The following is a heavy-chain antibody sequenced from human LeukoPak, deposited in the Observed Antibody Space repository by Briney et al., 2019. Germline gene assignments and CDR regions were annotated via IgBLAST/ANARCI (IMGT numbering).Heavy chain of an antibody. CDR2: LSGSGITT. V-gene: IGHV3-23*01. J-gene: IGHJ5*02. CDR3: ARAMHYYGSGSYRVSWFDP. Sequence: GGSLRLSCAASGFTFSNSAMSWVRQAPGKGLEWVSTLSGSGITTYYADSVRGRFTISRDNSKNTLYLQMNSLRAEDTAVYYCARAMHYYGSGSYRVSWFDPWGQGTLDTVSS. D-gene: IGHD3-10*01. CDR1: GFTFSNSA.